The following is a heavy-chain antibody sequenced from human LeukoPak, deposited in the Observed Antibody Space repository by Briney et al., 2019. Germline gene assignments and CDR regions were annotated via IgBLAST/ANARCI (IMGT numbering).Heavy chain of an antibody. CDR1: GGPITSYY. Sequence: PSESLSLTCSVSGGPITSYYWSWIRQDAGKGLEWIGCIYTSGSTNYNPSLKSRVTMSVDTSKNQFSLKLYSVTAADTAVYYCARSGGSGTYYDGSFDYWGQGTLVTVSS. CDR2: IYTSGST. V-gene: IGHV4-4*07. CDR3: ARSGGSGTYYDGSFDY. J-gene: IGHJ4*02. D-gene: IGHD1-26*01.